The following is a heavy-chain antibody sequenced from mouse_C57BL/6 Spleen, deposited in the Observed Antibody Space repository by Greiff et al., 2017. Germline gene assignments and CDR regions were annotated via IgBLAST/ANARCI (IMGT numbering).Heavy chain of an antibody. CDR3: AIPSYYYGSSYPFAY. V-gene: IGHV1-74*01. CDR1: GYTFTSYW. CDR2: IHPSDSDT. Sequence: QVQLQQPGAELVKPGASVKVSCKASGYTFTSYWMHWVKQRPGQGLEWIGRIHPSDSDTNYNQKFKGKATLTVDKSSSTAYMQLSSLTSEDSAVYYCAIPSYYYGSSYPFAYWGQGTLVTVSA. J-gene: IGHJ3*01. D-gene: IGHD1-1*01.